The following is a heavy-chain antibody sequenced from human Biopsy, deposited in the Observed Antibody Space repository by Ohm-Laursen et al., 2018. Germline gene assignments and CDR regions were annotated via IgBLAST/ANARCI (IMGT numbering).Heavy chain of an antibody. Sequence: LSLTCAASGFTFSSHAMTWVRQAPGKGLEWVSVINTSGGSTHYAVSVKGRFTISRDNSKNTLYLRMNSLRAEDTAVYYCAKPADSYGSEFYFDYWGQGTLVTVSS. V-gene: IGHV3-23*01. CDR3: AKPADSYGSEFYFDY. J-gene: IGHJ4*02. CDR2: INTSGGST. CDR1: GFTFSSHA. D-gene: IGHD4-17*01.